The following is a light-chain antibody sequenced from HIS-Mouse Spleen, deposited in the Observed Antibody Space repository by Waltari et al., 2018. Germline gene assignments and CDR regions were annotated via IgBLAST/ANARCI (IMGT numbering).Light chain of an antibody. J-gene: IGLJ3*02. Sequence: QSVLTQPPSASGTPGQRVTTSCSGCSSNIGSKYVYWYQQLPGTAPKLLNYRNNQRPSGVPDRFSGSKSGTSASLAISGLRSEDEADYYCAAWDDSLSGPVFGGGTKLTVL. CDR3: AAWDDSLSGPV. CDR2: RNN. CDR1: SSNIGSKY. V-gene: IGLV1-47*01.